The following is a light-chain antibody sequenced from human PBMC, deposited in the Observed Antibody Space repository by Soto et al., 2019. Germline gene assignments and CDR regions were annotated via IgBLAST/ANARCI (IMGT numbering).Light chain of an antibody. CDR3: QYYDSSLSGFYV. CDR2: GNS. Sequence: QSVLTQPPSVSGAPGQRVTISCTGSSSNIGAGYDVHWYQQLPGTAPKLLIYGNSNRPSGVPDRFSGSKSGTSASLAITGLQAEDEADYYCQYYDSSLSGFYVFGTGTKDTDL. J-gene: IGLJ1*01. V-gene: IGLV1-40*01. CDR1: SSNIGAGYD.